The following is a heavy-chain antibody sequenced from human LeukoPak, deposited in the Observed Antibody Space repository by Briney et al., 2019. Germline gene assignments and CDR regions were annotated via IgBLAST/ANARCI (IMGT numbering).Heavy chain of an antibody. J-gene: IGHJ4*02. CDR3: ARDDYGETFDY. CDR2: ISAGGGST. CDR1: EFSVGSNY. D-gene: IGHD4-17*01. V-gene: IGHV3-23*01. Sequence: GGSLRLSCAASEFSVGSNYMTWVRQAPGKGLEWVSGISAGGGSTYYADSVKGRFTISRDNSKNTLYLQMNSLRAEDTAVYYCARDDYGETFDYWGQGTLVTVSS.